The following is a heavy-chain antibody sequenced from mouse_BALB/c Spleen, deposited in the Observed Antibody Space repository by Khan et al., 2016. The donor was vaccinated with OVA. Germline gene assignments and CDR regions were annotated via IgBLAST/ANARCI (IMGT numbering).Heavy chain of an antibody. V-gene: IGHV3-2*02. CDR1: GYSITSDYA. D-gene: IGHD1-1*01. CDR2: IKYSGST. Sequence: EVQLQESGPGLVKPSQSLSLTCTVTGYSITSDYAWNWIRQFPGNKLEWMGYIKYSGSTSYSPSLTSRFSITRNTSKNQFFLQLSSVTTEDTATYYGARSGTISSVVITDFDYWGQGTTLTVSS. J-gene: IGHJ2*01. CDR3: ARSGTISSVVITDFDY.